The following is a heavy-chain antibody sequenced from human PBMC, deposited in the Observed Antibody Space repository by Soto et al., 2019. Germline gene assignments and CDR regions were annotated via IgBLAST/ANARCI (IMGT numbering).Heavy chain of an antibody. CDR1: GFTFSSYG. Sequence: PGGSLRLSCAASGFTFSSYGMHWVRQAPGKGLEWVAVIWYDGSNKYYADSVKGRFTISSDSSKNTLYLQMNSLRAEDTAVYYCARSIAARPAFDYWGQGTLVTVSS. J-gene: IGHJ4*02. V-gene: IGHV3-33*01. CDR2: IWYDGSNK. D-gene: IGHD6-6*01. CDR3: ARSIAARPAFDY.